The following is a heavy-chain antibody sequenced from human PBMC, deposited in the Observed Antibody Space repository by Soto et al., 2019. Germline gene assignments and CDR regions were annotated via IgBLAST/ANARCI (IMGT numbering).Heavy chain of an antibody. Sequence: QLQLQESGPGLVRPSQTLSLTCSVSGGAISSGGYYWSRVRHQPGNGLEWIGYMYYNGNTYYNPSLQSRITISADKSKNQFSLELTSVTAADTAVYYCARWVGGDRGRKAFGVWGHGTMVIVSS. CDR1: GGAISSGGYY. J-gene: IGHJ3*01. V-gene: IGHV4-31*09. D-gene: IGHD3-10*01. CDR2: MYYNGNT. CDR3: ARWVGGDRGRKAFGV.